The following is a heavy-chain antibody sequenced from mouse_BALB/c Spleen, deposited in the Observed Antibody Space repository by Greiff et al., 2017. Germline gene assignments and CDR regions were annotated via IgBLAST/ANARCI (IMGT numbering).Heavy chain of an antibody. D-gene: IGHD1-1*01. V-gene: IGHV5-6-5*01. Sequence: EVHLVESGGGLVKPGGSLKLSCAASGFTFSSYAMSWVRQTPEKRLEWVASISSGGSTYYPDSVKGRFTISRDNARNILYLQMSSLRSEDTAMYYCAREGYGSSYRAWFAYWGQGTLVTVSA. J-gene: IGHJ3*01. CDR2: ISSGGST. CDR3: AREGYGSSYRAWFAY. CDR1: GFTFSSYA.